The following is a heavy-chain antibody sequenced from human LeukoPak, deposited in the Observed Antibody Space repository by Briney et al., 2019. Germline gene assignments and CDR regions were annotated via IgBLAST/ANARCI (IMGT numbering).Heavy chain of an antibody. J-gene: IGHJ2*01. CDR2: ISGSGGST. CDR3: AKAYSSGWYIWYFDL. V-gene: IGHV3-23*01. D-gene: IGHD6-19*01. CDR1: GFTFSSYG. Sequence: PGGSLRLSCAASGFTFSSYGMCWVRQAPGKGLEWVSAISGSGGSTYYADSVKGRFAISRDDSKNTLYLQMNSLRAEDTAVYYCAKAYSSGWYIWYFDLWGRGTLVTVSS.